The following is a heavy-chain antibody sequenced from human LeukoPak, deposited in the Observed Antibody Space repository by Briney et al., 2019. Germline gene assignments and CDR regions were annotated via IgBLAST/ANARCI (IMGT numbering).Heavy chain of an antibody. D-gene: IGHD6-13*01. V-gene: IGHV4-59*01. CDR2: IYYSDST. CDR1: GGSISNYF. Sequence: SETLSLTCTVSGGSISNYFWSWIRQPPGKGLECIGYIYYSDSTNYNPSLKSRVTVSVDTSKNQFSLKLRSVTAADTAVYYCARDRVGQQLVGRNYYYYYMDAWGKGTTVTISS. J-gene: IGHJ6*03. CDR3: ARDRVGQQLVGRNYYYYYMDA.